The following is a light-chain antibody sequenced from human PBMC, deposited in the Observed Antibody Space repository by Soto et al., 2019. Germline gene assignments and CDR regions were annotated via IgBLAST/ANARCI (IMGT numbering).Light chain of an antibody. CDR2: TAS. Sequence: DIQMTQSPSSLSASVGDRVTITCRASHNIDIYLNWYQQKPGKAPNLLIHTASTVHSGVPSRFSGSGSGTDFTLTIASLQPEDFGTYYCQQSYSSVRTFGPGTKVE. V-gene: IGKV1-39*01. J-gene: IGKJ1*01. CDR3: QQSYSSVRT. CDR1: HNIDIY.